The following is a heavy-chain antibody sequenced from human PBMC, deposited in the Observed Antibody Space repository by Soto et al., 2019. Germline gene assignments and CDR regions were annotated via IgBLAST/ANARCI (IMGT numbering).Heavy chain of an antibody. CDR1: GFTFSSYD. V-gene: IGHV3-13*04. J-gene: IGHJ4*02. Sequence: EVQLVESGGGLVQPGGSLRLSCSAYGFTFSSYDMHWVRQGPGKGLEWVSAIGTAGDTNYAGSVKGRFTISRENAKNSLYIQMNSLRAGDTAIYFCARAIGPTLFDYWGQGTLVTVSS. CDR3: ARAIGPTLFDY. D-gene: IGHD3-22*01. CDR2: IGTAGDT.